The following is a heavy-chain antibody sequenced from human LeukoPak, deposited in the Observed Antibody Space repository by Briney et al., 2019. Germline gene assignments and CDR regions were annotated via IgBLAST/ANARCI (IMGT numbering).Heavy chain of an antibody. Sequence: ASVKVSCKASGYTFTSYDINWVRQATGQGLEWMGWMNPNSGNTGYAQKFQGRVTFTRDTSASTAYMELSSLRSEDTAVYYCARNYYGSGKYNNYYIMDVWGQGTTVTVSS. CDR2: MNPNSGNT. V-gene: IGHV1-8*01. D-gene: IGHD3-10*01. J-gene: IGHJ6*02. CDR3: ARNYYGSGKYNNYYIMDV. CDR1: GYTFTSYD.